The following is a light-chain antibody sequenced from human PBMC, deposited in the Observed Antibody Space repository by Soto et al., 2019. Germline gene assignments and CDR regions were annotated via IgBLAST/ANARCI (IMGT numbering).Light chain of an antibody. CDR2: KTS. J-gene: IGKJ4*01. V-gene: IGKV1-5*03. CDR3: QQYKSFSLT. CDR1: QNINNW. Sequence: DIQMTQSPSTLSASVGDRVTITCRASQNINNWLAWYQQKPGKAPKLLIYKTSDLESGVQSRFSGSGSGTEFSLTIRSLQPDDFATYYCQQYKSFSLTFGGGTKVDIK.